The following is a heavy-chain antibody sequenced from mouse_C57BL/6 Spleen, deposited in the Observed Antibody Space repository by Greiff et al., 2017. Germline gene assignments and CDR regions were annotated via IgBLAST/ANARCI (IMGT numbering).Heavy chain of an antibody. CDR2: IHPNSGST. Sequence: QVQLQQPGAELVKPGASVKLSCTASGYTFTSYWMHWVKQRPGQGLEWIGMIHPNSGSTNYNEKFKSKVTLTVDKSSSTAYMQLSSLTSEDSAVYYCAREGMITRYFDYWGQGTTLTVSS. D-gene: IGHD2-4*01. J-gene: IGHJ2*01. V-gene: IGHV1-64*01. CDR3: AREGMITRYFDY. CDR1: GYTFTSYW.